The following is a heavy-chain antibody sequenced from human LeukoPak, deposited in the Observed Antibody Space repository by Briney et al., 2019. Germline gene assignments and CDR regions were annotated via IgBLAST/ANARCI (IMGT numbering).Heavy chain of an antibody. CDR3: AKPKIAVAAYYFDY. Sequence: GGSLRLSCAASGFTFSSYGMHWVRQAPGKGLEWVAFIRYDGSNKYYADSVKGRFTISRDNSKNTLYLQMNSLRAEDTAVYYCAKPKIAVAAYYFDYWGQGTLVTVSS. CDR2: IRYDGSNK. J-gene: IGHJ4*02. V-gene: IGHV3-30*02. D-gene: IGHD6-19*01. CDR1: GFTFSSYG.